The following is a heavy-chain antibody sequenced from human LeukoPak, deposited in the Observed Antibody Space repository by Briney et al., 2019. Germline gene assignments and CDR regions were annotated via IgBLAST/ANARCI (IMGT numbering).Heavy chain of an antibody. J-gene: IGHJ5*02. CDR3: ARAPRRSSGWYSRWSDP. D-gene: IGHD6-19*01. CDR2: INHSGST. CDR1: GGSFSGYY. Sequence: SETLSLTCAVYGGSFSGYYWSWIRQPPGKGLEWIGEINHSGSTNYNPSLKSRVTISVDTSKNQFSLKLSSVTAADTAVYYCARAPRRSSGWYSRWSDPWGQGTLVTVSS. V-gene: IGHV4-34*01.